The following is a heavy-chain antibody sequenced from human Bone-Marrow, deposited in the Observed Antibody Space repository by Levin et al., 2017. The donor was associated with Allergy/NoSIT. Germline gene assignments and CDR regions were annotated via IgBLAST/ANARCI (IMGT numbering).Heavy chain of an antibody. CDR3: ARVLSGGLPDAFDI. CDR1: GYTFTSYY. J-gene: IGHJ3*02. CDR2: MNPRGGST. Sequence: ASVKVSCKASGYTFTSYYLHWVRQAPGQGLEWMGIMNPRGGSTTYAQKFQGRVTMTRDTSTSTVYMELSSLRSEDTAVYYCARVLSGGLPDAFDIWGQGTIVSVSS. D-gene: IGHD1-1*01. V-gene: IGHV1-46*01.